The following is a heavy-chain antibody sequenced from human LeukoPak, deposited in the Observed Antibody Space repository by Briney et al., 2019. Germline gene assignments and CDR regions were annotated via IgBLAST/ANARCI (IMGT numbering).Heavy chain of an antibody. D-gene: IGHD2-2*01. V-gene: IGHV3-49*03. CDR3: SSDLYSSSWLPGNYFHGMDV. CDR2: SRSRAYGGTT. Sequence: GGFLRLSCTVSGIPLRDYSVSWMRQAPGRGLEWVGYSRSRAYGGTTEYAASVKGRFSISRDDSKNVAYLQMNSLTTEDTAVYYCSSDLYSSSWLPGNYFHGMDVWGQGTTVTVSS. CDR1: GIPLRDYS. J-gene: IGHJ6*02.